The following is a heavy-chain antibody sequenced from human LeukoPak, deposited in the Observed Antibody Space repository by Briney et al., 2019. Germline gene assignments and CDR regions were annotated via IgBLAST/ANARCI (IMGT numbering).Heavy chain of an antibody. V-gene: IGHV4-59*08. J-gene: IGHJ5*02. CDR2: MHHSGST. CDR3: ARHAAVEGSSGWSPLWWFDL. D-gene: IGHD6-19*01. Sequence: PSETLSLTCTVSGGSIRSYYWSWIRQPPGKGLEWIGYMHHSGSTKHNPYLKSRVTISVDTSKSQFSLKLSSVTAADTAVYYCARHAAVEGSSGWSPLWWFDLWGHGTLVTVSS. CDR1: GGSIRSYY.